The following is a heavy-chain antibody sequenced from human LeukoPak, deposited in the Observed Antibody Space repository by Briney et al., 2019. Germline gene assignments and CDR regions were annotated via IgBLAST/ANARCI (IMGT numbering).Heavy chain of an antibody. J-gene: IGHJ4*02. CDR3: VKDTYGSGSYYNPGGYFDY. V-gene: IGHV3-64D*06. CDR2: ISGNGGST. Sequence: GGSLRLSCSASGFTFSSYAMHWVRQAPGKGLEYFSAISGNGGSTYYADSVKGRFTISRDNSKNTLYLQMSSLRAEDTAVYYCVKDTYGSGSYYNPGGYFDYWGQGTLVTVSS. CDR1: GFTFSSYA. D-gene: IGHD3-10*01.